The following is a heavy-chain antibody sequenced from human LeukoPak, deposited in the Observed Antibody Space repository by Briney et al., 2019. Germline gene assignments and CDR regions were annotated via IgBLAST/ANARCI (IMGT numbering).Heavy chain of an antibody. J-gene: IGHJ4*02. CDR1: GFXFSSYW. CDR3: ARDKDYAFDY. D-gene: IGHD4-17*01. Sequence: GGSLRLSCAASGFXFSSYWISWVRQAPGKGLEWVSYISRSTSSKYYAESVKGRFTISRDNAKNSLYLQMNSLRDEDTAVYYCARDKDYAFDYWGLGTLVTVSS. CDR2: ISRSTSSK. V-gene: IGHV3-48*02.